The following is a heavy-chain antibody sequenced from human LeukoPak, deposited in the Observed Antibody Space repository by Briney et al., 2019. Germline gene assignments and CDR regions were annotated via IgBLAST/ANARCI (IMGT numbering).Heavy chain of an antibody. Sequence: GGSLRLSCAVSGFTLSSYGMHWVRQAPGKGLEWVAVISYDGSNKYYADSVKGRFTISRDNSKNTLYLQMNSLRAEDTAVYYCAKDKNYYGSGRDFGFDYWGQGTLVTVSS. D-gene: IGHD3-10*01. CDR3: AKDKNYYGSGRDFGFDY. CDR1: GFTLSSYG. CDR2: ISYDGSNK. V-gene: IGHV3-30*18. J-gene: IGHJ4*02.